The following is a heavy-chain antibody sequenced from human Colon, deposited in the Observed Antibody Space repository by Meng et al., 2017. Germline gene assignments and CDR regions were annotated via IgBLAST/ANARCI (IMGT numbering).Heavy chain of an antibody. CDR2: IHSSGNT. V-gene: IGHV4-30-4*01. D-gene: IGHD2-2*01. J-gene: IGHJ4*02. Sequence: QVQLQESGPGVVKPSQTLPLTCTIAGGSINIADYYWNWIRQSPGKGLEWLGYIHSSGNTYYTPSLKSRLTMSLDTSKNQFSLRLTSVTAADTAVYYCARNPVIPDARTFDFWGQGALVTVSS. CDR3: ARNPVIPDARTFDF. CDR1: GGSINIADYY.